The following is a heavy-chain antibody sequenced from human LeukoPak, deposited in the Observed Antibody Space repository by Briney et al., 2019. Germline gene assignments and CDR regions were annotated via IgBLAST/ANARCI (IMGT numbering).Heavy chain of an antibody. V-gene: IGHV3-7*01. CDR1: GFIFSDYW. CDR3: AKDLNPSIAAAGTGIDY. CDR2: IKQDGSEK. Sequence: GGSLRLSCTASGFIFSDYWMTWVRQAPGKGLEWVANIKQDGSEKFSVDSVKGRFTISRDNAKNSLYLQMNSLRAEDTAVYYCAKDLNPSIAAAGTGIDYWGQGTLVTVSS. J-gene: IGHJ4*02. D-gene: IGHD6-13*01.